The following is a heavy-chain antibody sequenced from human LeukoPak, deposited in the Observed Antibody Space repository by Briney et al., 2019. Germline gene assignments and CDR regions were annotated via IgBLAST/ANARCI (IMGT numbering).Heavy chain of an antibody. V-gene: IGHV3-43*01. J-gene: IGHJ4*02. Sequence: GGSLRLSCAASGFTFDDNTMHWLRQTPERGLEWVSFITWKSHRTHYADSVRGRFTVSRDNSKDSMHLEMNSLKTEDTGLYHCASEVGYRSLGYLGQGTLVTVSS. CDR3: ASEVGYRSLGY. CDR1: GFTFDDNT. D-gene: IGHD3-3*01. CDR2: ITWKSHRT.